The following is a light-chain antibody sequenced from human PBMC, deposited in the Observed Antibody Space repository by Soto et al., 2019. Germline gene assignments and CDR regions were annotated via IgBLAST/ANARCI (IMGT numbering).Light chain of an antibody. CDR3: QQYASSVT. CDR2: GAS. J-gene: IGKJ1*01. Sequence: EILLTQSPGSLSLSPGDRATLSCRASQSFSSTFFAWYQQKPGQAPRLLIYGASSRATGIPDRFSGSGSGTDFTLTISRLEPEDFAGCYCQQYASSVTFGQGTKVEIK. V-gene: IGKV3-20*01. CDR1: QSFSSTF.